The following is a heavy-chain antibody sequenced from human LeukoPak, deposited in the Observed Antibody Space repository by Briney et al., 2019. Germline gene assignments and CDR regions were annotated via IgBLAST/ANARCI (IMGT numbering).Heavy chain of an antibody. J-gene: IGHJ3*02. Sequence: PGGSLRLSCAASGFTFSDYYMSWIRQAPGKGLEWVSYISSSSSYTNYADSVKGRFTISRDNSKNTLYLQMNSLRAEDTAVYYCAKDPRFSYCSSTTCAYAFDIWGQGTMVTVSS. V-gene: IGHV3-11*05. CDR3: AKDPRFSYCSSTTCAYAFDI. D-gene: IGHD2-2*01. CDR2: ISSSSSYT. CDR1: GFTFSDYY.